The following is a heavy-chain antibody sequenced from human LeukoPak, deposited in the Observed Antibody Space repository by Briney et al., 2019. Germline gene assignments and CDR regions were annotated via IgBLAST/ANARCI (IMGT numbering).Heavy chain of an antibody. Sequence: GASVKVSCKASGYTFTSYGIIWVRQAPGQGLEWMGWISAYNGNTNYAQKLQGRVTMTTDTSTSTAYMELRSLRSDDTAVYYCARDHDIAVAGTFDYWGQGTLVTVSS. CDR3: ARDHDIAVAGTFDY. D-gene: IGHD6-19*01. CDR1: GYTFTSYG. CDR2: ISAYNGNT. J-gene: IGHJ4*02. V-gene: IGHV1-18*01.